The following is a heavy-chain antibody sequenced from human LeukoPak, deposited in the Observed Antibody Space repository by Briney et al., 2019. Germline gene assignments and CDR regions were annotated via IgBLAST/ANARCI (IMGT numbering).Heavy chain of an antibody. V-gene: IGHV3-53*01. J-gene: IGHJ4*02. CDR2: IYSGGDT. D-gene: IGHD6-13*01. CDR3: AREGVTAAGTFFDY. Sequence: PRGSLRLSCAATGFTVSSNYMSWARHAPGGGLEWVSLIYSGGDTYYADSVKGRFTISRDNSKNTLYLQMNSLRAEDTAVYYCAREGVTAAGTFFDYWGQGTLVTVSS. CDR1: GFTVSSNY.